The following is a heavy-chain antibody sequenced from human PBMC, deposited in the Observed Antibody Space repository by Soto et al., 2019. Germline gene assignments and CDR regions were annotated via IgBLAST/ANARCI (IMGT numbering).Heavy chain of an antibody. V-gene: IGHV1-69*01. CDR2: IIPIFGTA. CDR3: ATDGGRHSGGIDY. J-gene: IGHJ4*02. CDR1: GGTFSSYS. Sequence: QVQLVQSGAEVKKPGSSVKVSCKASGGTFSSYSINWVRQAPGQGLEWMGEIIPIFGTANYAQKFQGRVTITAEQATSTAYMELSSLRSEDTAVYYFATDGGRHSGGIDYWGQGPLVTVSS. D-gene: IGHD1-26*01.